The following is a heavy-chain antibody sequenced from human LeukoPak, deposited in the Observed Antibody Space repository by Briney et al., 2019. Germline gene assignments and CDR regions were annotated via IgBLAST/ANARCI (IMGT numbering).Heavy chain of an antibody. CDR2: IYSGGST. J-gene: IGHJ4*02. CDR1: GFTVSSNY. D-gene: IGHD3-9*01. Sequence: GGSLRLSCAASGFTVSSNYMSWVRQAPGKGLEWVSVIYSGGSTYYADSVKGRFTISRDNSKNTLYLQMNSLRAEDTAVYYCARAGTYYDILTGYYPYYFDYWGQGTLVTVSS. CDR3: ARAGTYYDILTGYYPYYFDY. V-gene: IGHV3-66*01.